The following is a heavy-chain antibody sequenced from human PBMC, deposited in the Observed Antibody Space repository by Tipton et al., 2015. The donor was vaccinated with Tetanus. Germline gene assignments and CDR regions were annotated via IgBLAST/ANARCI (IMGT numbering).Heavy chain of an antibody. CDR2: TYYRSKWYD. CDR3: ARGGISFGGWFDP. J-gene: IGHJ5*02. D-gene: IGHD3-10*01. Sequence: LRLSCAISGDSVSSKSASWNWIRQSPSRGLEWLGRTYYRSKWYDDYAESVKSRITINPDASKNQFSLQLRSVTPEDTAVYYCARGGISFGGWFDPWGQGTLVTVSS. V-gene: IGHV6-1*01. CDR1: GDSVSSKSAS.